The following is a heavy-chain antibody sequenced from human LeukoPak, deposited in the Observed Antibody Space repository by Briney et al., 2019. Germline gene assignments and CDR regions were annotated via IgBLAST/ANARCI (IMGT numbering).Heavy chain of an antibody. V-gene: IGHV3-33*01. D-gene: IGHD3-10*01. CDR2: IWYDGSNK. Sequence: GGSLRLSCAASGFTFSSYGMHWVRQAPGKGLEWGAVIWYDGSNKYSADSVRGRFTISRDNSKNPLYLQMNRLRAEDTAVDYCARDPKYYHGSGIKLDAFDSWGQGAMVTVSS. CDR3: ARDPKYYHGSGIKLDAFDS. J-gene: IGHJ3*02. CDR1: GFTFSSYG.